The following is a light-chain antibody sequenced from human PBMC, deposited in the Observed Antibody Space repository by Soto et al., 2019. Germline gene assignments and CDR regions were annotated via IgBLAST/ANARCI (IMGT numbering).Light chain of an antibody. V-gene: IGKV1-5*03. CDR3: QQYDSYPLT. J-gene: IGKJ4*01. CDR1: QTIYSW. CDR2: KAS. Sequence: DIQMTQSPSTLSAFVGDRVTITCRASQTIYSWLAWYQQKPGKAPKFLINKASNLQSGVPSRFSGSGSGTEFTLTINSLQPDDFATYYCQQYDSYPLTFGGGTKVEIK.